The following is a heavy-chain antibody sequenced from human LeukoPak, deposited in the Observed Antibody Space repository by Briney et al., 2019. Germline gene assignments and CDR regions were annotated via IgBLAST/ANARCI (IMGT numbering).Heavy chain of an antibody. CDR3: ARGDYDSSGYSY. CDR2: IYSGGST. V-gene: IGHV3-66*01. D-gene: IGHD3-22*01. J-gene: IGHJ4*02. CDR1: GFTVSSNY. Sequence: PGGSLRLSCAASGFTVSSNYMSWVRRAPGKGLEWVSVIYSGGSTYYADSVKGRFTISRDNSMNTLYLQMNSLRAEDTAVYYCARGDYDSSGYSYWGQGTLVTVSS.